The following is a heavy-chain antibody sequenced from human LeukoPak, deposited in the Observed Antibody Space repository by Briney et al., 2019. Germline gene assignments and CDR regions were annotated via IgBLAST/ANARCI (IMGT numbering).Heavy chain of an antibody. J-gene: IGHJ3*02. CDR2: ISSNGGST. Sequence: GGSLRLSCTASGFIFSSYSMHWVRQAPGKGLEFVSAISSNGGSTFYANSVKGRFTISRDTSKNTLYLQMGRLRAEDMAVYYCARVGDFSVAAFDIWGQGTMVTVSS. CDR1: GFIFSSYS. V-gene: IGHV3-64*01. CDR3: ARVGDFSVAAFDI. D-gene: IGHD3-16*01.